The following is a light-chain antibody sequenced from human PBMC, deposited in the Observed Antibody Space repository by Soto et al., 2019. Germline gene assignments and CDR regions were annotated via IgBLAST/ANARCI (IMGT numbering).Light chain of an antibody. V-gene: IGLV1-40*01. CDR1: SSNIGAGYD. CDR3: QSNDTSLSGVI. CDR2: ADN. Sequence: QSVLTQTPSVSGAPGQKITMSCTGSSSNIGAGYDVHWYQQVPGAAPRLLIYADNNRPSGVPDRFSASKSGTSASLAITGLQGEDEANYYCQSNDTSLSGVIFGAGTQLTVL. J-gene: IGLJ7*01.